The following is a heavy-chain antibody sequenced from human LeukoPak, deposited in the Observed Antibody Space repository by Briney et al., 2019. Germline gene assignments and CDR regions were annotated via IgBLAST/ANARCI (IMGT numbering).Heavy chain of an antibody. J-gene: IGHJ4*02. CDR3: AKGDTQGYCSGGSCYSTDY. Sequence: VRQXPGKGLEWXXTFXGSGGSTYYADSVKGRFTISRDNSKNTLSLQMNSLRAEDTAVYYCAKGDTQGYCSGGSCYSTDYWGQGTLVTVSS. D-gene: IGHD2-15*01. CDR2: FXGSGGST. V-gene: IGHV3-23*01.